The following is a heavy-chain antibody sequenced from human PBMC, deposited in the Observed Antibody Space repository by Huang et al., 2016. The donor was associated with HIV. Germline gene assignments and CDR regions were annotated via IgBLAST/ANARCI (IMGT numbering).Heavy chain of an antibody. V-gene: IGHV1-69*13. CDR2: LRPVFDSP. CDR3: ARGSLEYSVSSSLDY. D-gene: IGHD4-4*01. J-gene: IGHJ4*02. CDR1: GGPFRSYS. Sequence: QVQLLQSGAEVKKPGSSVKVSCKASGGPFRSYSIAWVRQAPGQGVEWMASLRPVFDSPNYAQKLQGRVRVTADEPTSTVYMELRDLRPDDTAVYFCARGSLEYSVSSSLDYWGQGTHVTVSS.